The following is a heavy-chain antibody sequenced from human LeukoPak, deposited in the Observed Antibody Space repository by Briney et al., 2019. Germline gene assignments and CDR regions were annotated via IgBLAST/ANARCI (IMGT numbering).Heavy chain of an antibody. CDR1: GGSFSGYY. Sequence: SETLSLTCAVYGGSFSGYYWSWIRQPPGKGLEWIGEINHSGSTNNNPSLKSRVTISVDTSKTQFSLKLSSVTAADTAVYYCARGRGKTYYYDSSGYRHFDYWGQGTLVTVSS. CDR2: INHSGST. D-gene: IGHD3-22*01. V-gene: IGHV4-34*01. CDR3: ARGRGKTYYYDSSGYRHFDY. J-gene: IGHJ4*02.